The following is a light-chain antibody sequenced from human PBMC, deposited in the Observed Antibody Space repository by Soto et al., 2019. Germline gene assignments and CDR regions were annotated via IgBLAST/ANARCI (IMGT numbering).Light chain of an antibody. CDR1: QSISSW. CDR2: DAS. Sequence: DIQMTQSPSTLSASVGDRVTITCRASQSISSWLAWYQQKPGKAPKLLIYDASSLESGVPSRFSGSGSGTEFTLTISSLQPDDVATYYCQQYNSYSALTFGRGTKVEIK. CDR3: QQYNSYSALT. V-gene: IGKV1-5*01. J-gene: IGKJ4*01.